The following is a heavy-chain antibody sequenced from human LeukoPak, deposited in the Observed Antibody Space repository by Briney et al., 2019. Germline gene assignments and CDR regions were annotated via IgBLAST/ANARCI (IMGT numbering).Heavy chain of an antibody. CDR2: IYSSSII. Sequence: GGSLRLSCAASGFAFSLYHMNWVRQAPGKGLEWISYIYSSSIIYYADSVKGRFTISRDDAKNSLYLQMSSLRAEDTAVYYCAKTASGVTDSYFDYWGQGTLVTVSS. CDR3: AKTASGVTDSYFDY. D-gene: IGHD2-21*02. CDR1: GFAFSLYH. J-gene: IGHJ4*02. V-gene: IGHV3-69-1*01.